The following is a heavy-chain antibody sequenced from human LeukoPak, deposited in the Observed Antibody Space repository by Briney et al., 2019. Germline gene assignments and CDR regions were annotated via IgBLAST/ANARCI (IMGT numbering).Heavy chain of an antibody. V-gene: IGHV3-30*18. Sequence: GGSLRLSCAASGFTFRSYGMHWVRQAPGKGLEWVAVISYDGSNKYYADSVKGRFTISRDNSKNTLYLQMNSLRAEDTAVYYCAKDRWLPDYWGQGTLVTVSS. D-gene: IGHD5-24*01. J-gene: IGHJ4*02. CDR1: GFTFRSYG. CDR2: ISYDGSNK. CDR3: AKDRWLPDY.